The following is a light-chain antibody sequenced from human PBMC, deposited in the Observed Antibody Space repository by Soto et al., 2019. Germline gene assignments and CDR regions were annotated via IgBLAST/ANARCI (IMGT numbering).Light chain of an antibody. V-gene: IGLV2-8*01. CDR3: SSYAGSNNFVV. CDR2: EVD. J-gene: IGLJ2*01. Sequence: QSALTQPPSASGSPGQSVTISCTGTSNDIGGYNYVSWYQQYPGNAPKLMIYEVDERPSGVPDRFFGSKSGNTASLTVSGLQAEDEADYYCSSYAGSNNFVVFGGGTQLTVL. CDR1: SNDIGGYNY.